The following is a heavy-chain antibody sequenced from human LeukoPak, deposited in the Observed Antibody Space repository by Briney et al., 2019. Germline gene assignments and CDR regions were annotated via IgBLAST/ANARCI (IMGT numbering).Heavy chain of an antibody. V-gene: IGHV3-74*01. CDR3: VRDPSNSGNWFDL. D-gene: IGHD4-11*01. CDR2: LGTDGTYT. J-gene: IGHJ5*02. CDR1: GFNLRDYL. Sequence: PGGSLRLSCAASGFNLRDYLMHWVRQAPGKGLVWVSRLGTDGTYTNYADSVKGRFTISRDNAKNTLYLQMDSLRAEDTAFYYRVRDPSNSGNWFDLWGQGTLVTVSS.